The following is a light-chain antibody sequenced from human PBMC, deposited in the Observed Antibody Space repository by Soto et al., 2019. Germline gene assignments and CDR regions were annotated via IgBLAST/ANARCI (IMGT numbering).Light chain of an antibody. CDR1: QSCSNN. CDR3: QQRSNWPPIN. CDR2: GAS. J-gene: IGKJ5*01. Sequence: ELVMTQSPATLSVSPVAMVTLSGSPSQSCSNNLAWYQRKPGQAPRLLIYGASTRAAGIPARFSGSGSGTDFTLTIRSLEPEDFAVYYCQQRSNWPPINFGQGTRLEIK. V-gene: IGKV3D-15*01.